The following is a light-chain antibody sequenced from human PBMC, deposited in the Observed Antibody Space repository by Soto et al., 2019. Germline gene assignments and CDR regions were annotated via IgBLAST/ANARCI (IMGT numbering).Light chain of an antibody. J-gene: IGKJ2*03. CDR3: QQYNSYPYS. Sequence: DIQMTQSPSTLSASVGDRVTITCRASQSTSNWLAWYQQKPGKAPNLLIYDASRLESGVPSRFSGSGSGTEFTLTISNLQPDDFATYYCQQYNSYPYSFGQGTKLEIK. CDR1: QSTSNW. CDR2: DAS. V-gene: IGKV1-5*01.